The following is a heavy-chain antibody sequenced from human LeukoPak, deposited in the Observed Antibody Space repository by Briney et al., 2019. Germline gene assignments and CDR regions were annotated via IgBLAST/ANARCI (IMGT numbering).Heavy chain of an antibody. D-gene: IGHD3-22*01. J-gene: IGHJ5*02. CDR2: IHYSGRT. CDR3: ARLVVTSGLDWFDP. Sequence: PSETLSLTCSVSGGSISSYYWSWIRQPPGKGLEWIGYIHYSGRTNYSPSLKSRGTISVDKSKNHFSLKLTSVTAADTAVYYCARLVVTSGLDWFDPWGQGTLVTVSS. V-gene: IGHV4-59*08. CDR1: GGSISSYY.